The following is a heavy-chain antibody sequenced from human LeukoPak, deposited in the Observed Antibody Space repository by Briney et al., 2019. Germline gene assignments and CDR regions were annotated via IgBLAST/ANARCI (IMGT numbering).Heavy chain of an antibody. D-gene: IGHD6-13*01. J-gene: IGHJ1*01. Sequence: GASVKVSCKASGGTFSSYAISWVRQAPGQGLEWMGGIIPIFGTANYAQKFQGRVTITADESTSTAYMELSSLRSEDTAVYYCASIADARRAGYFQRWGQSTLVTVSS. CDR1: GGTFSSYA. CDR3: ASIADARRAGYFQR. V-gene: IGHV1-69*01. CDR2: IIPIFGTA.